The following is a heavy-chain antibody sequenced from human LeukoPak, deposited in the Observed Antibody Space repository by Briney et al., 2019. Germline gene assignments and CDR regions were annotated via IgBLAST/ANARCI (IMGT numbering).Heavy chain of an antibody. J-gene: IGHJ4*02. CDR2: IYYSGST. CDR1: GDSISSYY. V-gene: IGHV4-59*08. Sequence: SETLSLTCTVSGDSISSYYWSWIRQPPGKGLEWIGYIYYSGSTNYNPSLKSRVTISLDTSKNQFSLKLNSVTAADTAVYYCARHQSRGPPAYWGQGTLVTVSS. CDR3: ARHQSRGPPAY.